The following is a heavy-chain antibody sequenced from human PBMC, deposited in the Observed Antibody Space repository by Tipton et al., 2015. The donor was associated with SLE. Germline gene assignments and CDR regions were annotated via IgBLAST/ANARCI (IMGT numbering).Heavy chain of an antibody. Sequence: TLSLTCAVSGYSISSGYYWGGIRQPPGKGLEWIGSIYYSGSTYYNPSLKSRVTISVDTSKNQFSLKLGSVTAADTAVYYCAGGYSGYEGDYWGQGTLVTVSS. CDR3: AGGYSGYEGDY. CDR1: GYSISSGYY. CDR2: IYYSGST. J-gene: IGHJ4*02. V-gene: IGHV4-38-2*01. D-gene: IGHD5-12*01.